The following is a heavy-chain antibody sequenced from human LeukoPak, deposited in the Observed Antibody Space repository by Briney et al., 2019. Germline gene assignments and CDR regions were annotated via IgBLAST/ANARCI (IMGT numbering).Heavy chain of an antibody. Sequence: GGSLRLSCAASGFTFSSYSMNWVRQAPGKGLEWVSYISSSSSTIYYADSVKGRFTISRDNAKNSLYLQMNSLRAEDTAVYYCARGDILTGYTWGQGTLVTVSS. J-gene: IGHJ5*02. D-gene: IGHD3-9*01. CDR2: ISSSSSTI. CDR1: GFTFSSYS. V-gene: IGHV3-48*04. CDR3: ARGDILTGYT.